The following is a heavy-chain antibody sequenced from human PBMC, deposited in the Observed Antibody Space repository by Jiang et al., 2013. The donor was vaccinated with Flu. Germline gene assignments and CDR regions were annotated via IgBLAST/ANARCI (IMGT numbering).Heavy chain of an antibody. V-gene: IGHV1-69*06. CDR3: AVGIAAAGTYYYYGMDV. CDR2: IIPIFGTA. J-gene: IGHJ6*02. CDR1: SYA. Sequence: SYAISWVRRAPGQGLERMGGIIPIFGTANYAQKFQGRVTITADKSTSTAYMELSSLRSEDTAVYYCAVGIAAAGTYYYYGMDVWGQGTTVTVSS. D-gene: IGHD6-13*01.